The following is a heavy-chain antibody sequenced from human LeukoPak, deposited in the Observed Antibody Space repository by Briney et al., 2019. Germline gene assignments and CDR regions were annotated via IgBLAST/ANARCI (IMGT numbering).Heavy chain of an antibody. Sequence: PSQTLSLTCTVSGYSISSGDDYWSWIRQPPGKGLEWIGYVYYSGSTYYHPSLESRVTISVDTSKNQFPLKLNSVTVADTAVYYCARQAWYGESYFDYWGQGTLVTVSS. CDR2: VYYSGST. J-gene: IGHJ4*02. D-gene: IGHD3-10*01. CDR3: ARQAWYGESYFDY. V-gene: IGHV4-30-4*01. CDR1: GYSISSGDDY.